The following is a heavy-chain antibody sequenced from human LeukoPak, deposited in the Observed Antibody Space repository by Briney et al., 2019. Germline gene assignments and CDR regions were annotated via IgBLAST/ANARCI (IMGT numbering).Heavy chain of an antibody. V-gene: IGHV3-7*01. D-gene: IGHD1-7*01. CDR1: GFTFSRYW. J-gene: IGHJ4*02. Sequence: GGSLRLSCAASGFTFSRYWMSWVRQAPGKGLEWVAHIKHDGSEKDYVDSVKGRFTISRDNAKNSLYLQMNSLRAEDTAVYYCARDHIGTTDKWGQGTLVTVSS. CDR3: ARDHIGTTDK. CDR2: IKHDGSEK.